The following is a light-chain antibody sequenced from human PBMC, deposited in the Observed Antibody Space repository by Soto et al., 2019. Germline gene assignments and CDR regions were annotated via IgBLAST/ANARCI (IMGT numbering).Light chain of an antibody. CDR2: GAS. J-gene: IGKJ4*01. CDR3: QQYYNWPLT. Sequence: EVVMTQSPATLSVSPGERATLSCRASQSVTTNMAWYQQKPGQAPRLLIYGASTRATGIPARFSGSGSGTDFTLTISSLQSEDFAVYYCQQYYNWPLTFGGGTKVDIK. V-gene: IGKV3-15*01. CDR1: QSVTTN.